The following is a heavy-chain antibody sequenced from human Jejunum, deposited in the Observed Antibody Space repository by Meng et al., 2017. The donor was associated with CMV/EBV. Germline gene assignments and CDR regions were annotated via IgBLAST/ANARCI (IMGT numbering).Heavy chain of an antibody. CDR2: LYSGGNT. Sequence: VPRVASGGGVVQPGGSPRLSSAASGFTFSIYGMHWVRQAPGKGLEWVSALYSGGNTYYADSVKGRFTLSRDNSKNTLYLQMSSLGVEDTAVYYCASGYIEGHHLGYWGQGTLVTVSS. D-gene: IGHD6-13*01. J-gene: IGHJ4*02. V-gene: IGHV3-NL1*01. CDR3: ASGYIEGHHLGY. CDR1: GFTFSIYG.